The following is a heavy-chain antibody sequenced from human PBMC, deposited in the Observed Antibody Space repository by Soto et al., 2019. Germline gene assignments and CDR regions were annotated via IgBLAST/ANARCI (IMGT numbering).Heavy chain of an antibody. CDR2: ISAYSGNT. J-gene: IGHJ2*01. CDR3: ARDEEYSAYWYFDL. Sequence: ASVKVSCKASGFTFNSYGISWVRQAPGQGLEWMGWISAYSGNTNYAQKLQGRVTMTTDTSTSTAYMELRSLRSDDTAVYYCARDEEYSAYWYFDLWGRGTLVTVSS. CDR1: GFTFNSYG. D-gene: IGHD5-12*01. V-gene: IGHV1-18*01.